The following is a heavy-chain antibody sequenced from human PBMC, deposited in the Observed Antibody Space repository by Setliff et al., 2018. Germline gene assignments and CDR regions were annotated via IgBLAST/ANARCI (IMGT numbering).Heavy chain of an antibody. V-gene: IGHV4-39*01. CDR1: GGSVSNSGFF. CDR2: IYDSGSS. CDR3: ARQGEIQLVLDY. J-gene: IGHJ4*02. D-gene: IGHD5-18*01. Sequence: PSETLSLTCTVSGGSVSNSGFFWGWLRQAPGKGLEWIGNIYDSGSSNYNASLRSRLIITRDTSKNQISLKLTSVTAADTAVYYCARQGEIQLVLDYWGQGTLVTVSS.